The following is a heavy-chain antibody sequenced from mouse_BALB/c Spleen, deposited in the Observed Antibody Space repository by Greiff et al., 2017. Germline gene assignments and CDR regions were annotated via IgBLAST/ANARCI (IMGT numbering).Heavy chain of an antibody. D-gene: IGHD2-14*01. V-gene: IGHV3-2*02. CDR2: ISYSGST. CDR1: GYSITSDYA. J-gene: IGHJ3*01. Sequence: VQLKESGPGLVKPSQSLSLTCTVTGYSITSDYAWYWIRQFPGNKLEWMGYISYSGSTSYNPSLKSRISITRDTSKNQFFLQLNSVTTEDTATYYCARDYRYDGRFAYWGQGTLVTVSA. CDR3: ARDYRYDGRFAY.